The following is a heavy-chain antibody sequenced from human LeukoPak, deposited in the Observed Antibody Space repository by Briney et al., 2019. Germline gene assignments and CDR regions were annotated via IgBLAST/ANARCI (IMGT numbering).Heavy chain of an antibody. CDR3: AAASYYGDSLRFDY. Sequence: ASVKVSCKASGYTFTSYGISWVRQAPGQGLEWMGWISAYNGNTNYAQKLQGRVTMTTDTSTSTAYMELRSLRSDDTAVYYCAAASYYGDSLRFDYWGQGTLVTVSS. D-gene: IGHD4-17*01. J-gene: IGHJ4*02. CDR1: GYTFTSYG. V-gene: IGHV1-18*01. CDR2: ISAYNGNT.